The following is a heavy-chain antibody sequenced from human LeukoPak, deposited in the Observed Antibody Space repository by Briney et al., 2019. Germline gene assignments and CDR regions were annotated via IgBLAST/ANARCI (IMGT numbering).Heavy chain of an antibody. J-gene: IGHJ4*02. CDR2: IRYDGSNK. CDR1: GFTFSSYG. V-gene: IGHV3-30*02. CDR3: AKDRPDYYDSSGNFDY. Sequence: GGSLRLSCAASGFTFSSYGMHWVRQAPGKGLEWVAFIRYDGSNKYYADSVKGRFTISRDNSKNTLYLQMNSLRAEDTAVYYCAKDRPDYYDSSGNFDYWGQGTLVTVSS. D-gene: IGHD3-22*01.